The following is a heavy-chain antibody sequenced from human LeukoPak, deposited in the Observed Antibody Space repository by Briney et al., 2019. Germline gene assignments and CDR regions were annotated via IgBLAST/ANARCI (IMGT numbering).Heavy chain of an antibody. CDR2: INTNTGNP. Sequence: GASVKVSCKASGYTFTTYTMNWVRQAPGQGLEWMGWINTNTGNPTYAQGFTGRFVISLDTSVSTVYLQISSLKAEDTTVYYCARRLQNYAMDVWGQGTTVTVSS. CDR3: ARRLQNYAMDV. D-gene: IGHD4-11*01. CDR1: GYTFTTYT. J-gene: IGHJ6*02. V-gene: IGHV7-4-1*02.